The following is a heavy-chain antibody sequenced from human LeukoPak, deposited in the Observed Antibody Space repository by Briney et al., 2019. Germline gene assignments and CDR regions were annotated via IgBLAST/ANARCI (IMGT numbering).Heavy chain of an antibody. CDR3: ARGNQQLPRSTPDY. Sequence: GGSLRLSCAVSGFTFSSSWMHWVRHAPGKGLVWVSHIKTDGSTTAYADSVKGRFTISRDNAKNTLYLQMSSLRAEDTGVYYCARGNQQLPRSTPDYWGQGTLVTVSS. CDR2: IKTDGSTT. D-gene: IGHD2-2*01. CDR1: GFTFSSSW. V-gene: IGHV3-74*01. J-gene: IGHJ4*02.